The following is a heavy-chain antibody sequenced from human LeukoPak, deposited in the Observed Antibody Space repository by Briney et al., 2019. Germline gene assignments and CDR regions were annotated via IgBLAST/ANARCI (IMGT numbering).Heavy chain of an antibody. CDR3: ATPTSKGWWELQTDAFDI. CDR2: ISYDGSNK. D-gene: IGHD1-26*01. J-gene: IGHJ3*02. CDR1: GFTFSSYA. Sequence: GRSLRLSCAASGFTFSSYAMHWVRQAPGKGLEWVAVISYDGSNKYYADSVKGRFTISRDNSKDTLYLQMNSLRAEDTAVYYCATPTSKGWWELQTDAFDIWGQGTMVTVSS. V-gene: IGHV3-30-3*01.